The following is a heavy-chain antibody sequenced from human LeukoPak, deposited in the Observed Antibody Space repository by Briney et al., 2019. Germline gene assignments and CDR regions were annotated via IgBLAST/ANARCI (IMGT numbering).Heavy chain of an antibody. CDR3: MRNNHGVNWFDP. CDR2: INPNSGVT. V-gene: IGHV1-2*02. D-gene: IGHD1/OR15-1a*01. CDR1: GYSFTHYY. J-gene: IGHJ5*02. Sequence: ASVKVSCKASGYSFTHYYIHWVRQAPGQGLEGMGWINPNSGVTGYEQTFQGRVTMTRDTSISTAYMELSGLTSDDTAVYYCMRNNHGVNWFDPWGQGTLVTVSS.